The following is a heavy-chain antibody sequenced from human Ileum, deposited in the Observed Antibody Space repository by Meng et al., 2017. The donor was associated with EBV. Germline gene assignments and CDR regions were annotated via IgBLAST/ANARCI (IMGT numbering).Heavy chain of an antibody. CDR3: SSGYGSGRDYIDY. Sequence: VQLQDSAPVLVMPAGNLSPTTASRGCSSSSGNWWDWLRPPPGKEREGIGESYYSGSTIYNPFLKSRVTISVDKTKTLYTLKLSSVTDADTAVYYCSSGYGSGRDYIDYWGQGTLVTVSS. J-gene: IGHJ4*02. D-gene: IGHD3-10*01. CDR1: GCSSSSGNW. CDR2: SYYSGST. V-gene: IGHV4-4*02.